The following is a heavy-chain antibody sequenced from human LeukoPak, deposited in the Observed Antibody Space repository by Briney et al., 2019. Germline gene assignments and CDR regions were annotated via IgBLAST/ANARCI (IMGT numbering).Heavy chain of an antibody. J-gene: IGHJ4*02. CDR3: ARGGGYYPIDY. D-gene: IGHD2-15*01. CDR2: LSNDGSNQ. V-gene: IGHV3-30*03. Sequence: QPGGSLRLSCAASGFTFSSYGLHWVRQAPGKGLEWVAVLSNDGSNQYYADSVKGRFTISRDTSKNTLYLQVNSLRAEDTAVYYCARGGGYYPIDYWGQGTLVTVSS. CDR1: GFTFSSYG.